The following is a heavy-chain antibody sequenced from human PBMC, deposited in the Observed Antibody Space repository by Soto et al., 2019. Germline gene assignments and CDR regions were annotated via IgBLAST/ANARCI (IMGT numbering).Heavy chain of an antibody. CDR2: IIPIFGTA. CDR3: ARGSRTIFGVVIPNYYYYGMDV. Sequence: QVQLVQSGAEVKKPGSSVKVSCKASGGTFSSYAISWVRQAPGQGLEWMGGIIPIFGTANYAQKFQGSVTITADESTSTAYMELSSLRSEDTAVYYCARGSRTIFGVVIPNYYYYGMDVWGQGTTVTVSS. D-gene: IGHD3-3*01. V-gene: IGHV1-69*01. CDR1: GGTFSSYA. J-gene: IGHJ6*02.